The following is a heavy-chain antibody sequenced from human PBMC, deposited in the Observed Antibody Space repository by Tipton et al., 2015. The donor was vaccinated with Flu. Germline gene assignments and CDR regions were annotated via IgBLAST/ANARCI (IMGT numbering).Heavy chain of an antibody. CDR2: IYHSGST. V-gene: IGHV4-38-2*02. CDR1: GYSISSGFY. CDR3: ARDRVGDYSGFDP. J-gene: IGHJ5*02. Sequence: TLSLTCTVSGYSISSGFYWGWIRQSPGKGLEWIGNIYHSGSTFYNPSLKSRVTISVDTSKNQFSLKLSSVTAADTAVYYCARDRVGDYSGFDPWGQGTLVTVSS. D-gene: IGHD4-17*01.